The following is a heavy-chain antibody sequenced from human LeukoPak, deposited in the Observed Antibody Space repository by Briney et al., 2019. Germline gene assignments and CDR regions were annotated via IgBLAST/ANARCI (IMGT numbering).Heavy chain of an antibody. CDR2: IIPILGIA. V-gene: IGHV1-69*04. CDR1: GGTFSSYA. CDR3: ATQTRANDGGWVLDY. Sequence: SVNVSCKASGGTFSSYAISWVRQAPGQGLEWMGRIIPILGIANYAQKFQGRVTITADKSTSTAYMELSSLRSEDTAVYYCATQTRANDGGWVLDYWGQGTLVTVSS. J-gene: IGHJ4*02. D-gene: IGHD2-15*01.